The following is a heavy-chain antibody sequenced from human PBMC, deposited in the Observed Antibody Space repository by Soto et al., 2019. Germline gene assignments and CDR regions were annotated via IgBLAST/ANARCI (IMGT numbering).Heavy chain of an antibody. J-gene: IGHJ6*02. CDR1: GFTLSGYA. CDR2: ISSNGVGT. V-gene: IGHV3-64*01. CDR3: ASGSMGGFQYYYYYYGMDV. D-gene: IGHD1-26*01. Sequence: GGSLRLSCAASGFTLSGYAMDWVRQAPGKGLGYVSGISSNGVGTYYANSVQGRVTMTTDTSTSTAYMELRSLRSDDTAVYYCASGSMGGFQYYYYYYGMDVWGQGTTVTVSS.